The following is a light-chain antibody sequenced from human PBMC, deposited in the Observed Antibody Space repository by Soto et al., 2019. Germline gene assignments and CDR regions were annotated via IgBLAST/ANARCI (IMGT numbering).Light chain of an antibody. J-gene: IGLJ1*01. Sequence: QSALTQPASVSGSPGQSITISCTGTSSDIGNYIYVSWYQQHPGKAPKLMIFEVANRPSGISNRFSGSKSGNTASLTISGLQAEDEADYYCASYTSTTTPFVFGTGTKVTAL. CDR3: ASYTSTTTPFV. V-gene: IGLV2-14*01. CDR2: EVA. CDR1: SSDIGNYIY.